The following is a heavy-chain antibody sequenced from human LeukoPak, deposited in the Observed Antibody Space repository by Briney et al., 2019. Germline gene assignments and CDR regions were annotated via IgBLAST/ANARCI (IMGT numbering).Heavy chain of an antibody. J-gene: IGHJ5*02. D-gene: IGHD2-15*01. CDR2: IYYSGST. Sequence: SETLSLTCNVSGDSISGYYWSWIRQPPGKGLEWIGYIYYSGSTNYNPSLKSRVTISLDTSKKQFSLKLSSVTAADTAVYYCARDARYCSGGSCYPGWFDTWGQGTLVTVSS. V-gene: IGHV4-59*01. CDR1: GDSISGYY. CDR3: ARDARYCSGGSCYPGWFDT.